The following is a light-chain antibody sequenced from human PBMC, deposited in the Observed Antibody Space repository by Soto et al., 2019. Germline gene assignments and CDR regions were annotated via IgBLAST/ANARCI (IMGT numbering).Light chain of an antibody. CDR3: SSYTTSGTRLYV. CDR1: STDVGAHNY. V-gene: IGLV2-14*01. Sequence: QSVLTQPASVSGSPGQSITISCTGTSTDVGAHNYVSWYQHHPGKGPKLMIYQVSSRPSGVSNRFSGSKSGNTASLTISGLQAQDEADYYCSSYTTSGTRLYVFGTGTQLTVL. J-gene: IGLJ1*01. CDR2: QVS.